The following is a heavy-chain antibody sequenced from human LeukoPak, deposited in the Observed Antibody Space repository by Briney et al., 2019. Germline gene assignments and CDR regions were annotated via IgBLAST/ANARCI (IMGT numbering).Heavy chain of an antibody. CDR3: ARDARFGELYDY. V-gene: IGHV3-74*01. Sequence: GGSLRLSCAASGFTFSSYWMHWVRQAPGKGLVWVSRINGDGSTTSYADSVKGRFTISRDNAKNTLFLQMNSLRAEDTAVYYCARDARFGELYDYWGQGTLVTVSS. D-gene: IGHD3-10*01. J-gene: IGHJ4*02. CDR1: GFTFSSYW. CDR2: INGDGSTT.